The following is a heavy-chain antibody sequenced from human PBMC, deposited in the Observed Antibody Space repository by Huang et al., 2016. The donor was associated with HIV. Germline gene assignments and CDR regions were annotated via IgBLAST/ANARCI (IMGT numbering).Heavy chain of an antibody. J-gene: IGHJ6*02. CDR1: GTSIPSSTFY. D-gene: IGHD2-2*03. CDR2: VYFLGNT. CDR3: RGLDV. Sequence: QLRESGPGLVTPSETLSLTCSASGTSIPSSTFYWGWFRQPPGRGLEWIGSVYFLGNTYYIPSLKSRVTISIDTAVYFCAREVRSVDTDRPDGYYYRGLDVWGQGTTVIVSS. V-gene: IGHV4-39*01.